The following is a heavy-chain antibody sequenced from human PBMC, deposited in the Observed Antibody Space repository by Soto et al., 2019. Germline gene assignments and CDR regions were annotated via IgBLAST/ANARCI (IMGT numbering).Heavy chain of an antibody. V-gene: IGHV4-30-4*01. CDR1: GDPIGSGDFY. Sequence: QVQLHESGPGLVTASQTLSLNCTVSGDPIGSGDFYWTWIRQTPGRGLEWIGNIYHSGTTSYNPSLGSRISISIDTSRNVFSLSLASVTVADTAVYFCARDLLVFDSTGFHFWGRGILVSVSS. D-gene: IGHD2-8*02. CDR2: IYHSGTT. CDR3: ARDLLVFDSTGFHF. J-gene: IGHJ5*01.